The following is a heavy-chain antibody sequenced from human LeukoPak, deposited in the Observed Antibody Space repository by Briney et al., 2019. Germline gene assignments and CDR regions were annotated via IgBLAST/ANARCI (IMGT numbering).Heavy chain of an antibody. J-gene: IGHJ4*02. D-gene: IGHD5-12*01. V-gene: IGHV4-34*01. CDR3: ARRGYSGYDR. Sequence: SETLSLTCAVYGGSFSGYYWSWIRQPPGKGPEWIGEINHSGSTNYNPSLKSRVTISVDTSKNQFSLKLSSVTAADTAVYYCARRGYSGYDRWGQGTLVTVSS. CDR1: GGSFSGYY. CDR2: INHSGST.